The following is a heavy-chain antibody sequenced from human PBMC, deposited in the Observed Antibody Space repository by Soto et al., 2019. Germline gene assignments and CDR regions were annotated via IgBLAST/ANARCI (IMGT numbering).Heavy chain of an antibody. V-gene: IGHV4-59*01. Sequence: SETLSLTCISSGGSISSYSCNWIRQPPGKGLEWIGYIYDSGSTNYSPSLKSRVTISVDTSKNQFSLKLKYVNDADTAVYYCARGDTSGWVQWLDPWRQGTQVT. CDR2: IYDSGST. J-gene: IGHJ5*02. D-gene: IGHD6-19*01. CDR3: ARGDTSGWVQWLDP. CDR1: GGSISSYS.